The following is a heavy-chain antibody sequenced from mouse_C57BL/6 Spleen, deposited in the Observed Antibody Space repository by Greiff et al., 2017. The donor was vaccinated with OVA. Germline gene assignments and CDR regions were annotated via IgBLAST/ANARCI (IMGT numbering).Heavy chain of an antibody. Sequence: QVQLKQSGAELVKPGASVKLSCKASGYTFTEYPIHWVKQRSGQGLEWIGWFYPGSGSITYNEKFKDKATLTADKSSSTVYIELSRLTSEDSAVYFCARHEGDWAYGGTGDYYAMDYWGQGTSVTVSS. CDR2: FYPGSGSI. D-gene: IGHD1-2*01. CDR3: ARHEGDWAYGGTGDYYAMDY. CDR1: GYTFTEYP. J-gene: IGHJ4*01. V-gene: IGHV1-62-2*01.